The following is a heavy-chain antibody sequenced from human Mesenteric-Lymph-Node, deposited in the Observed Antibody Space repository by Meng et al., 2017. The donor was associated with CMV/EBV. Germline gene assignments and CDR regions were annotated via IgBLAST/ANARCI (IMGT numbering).Heavy chain of an antibody. CDR2: LTGDGRTT. V-gene: IGHV3-74*03. D-gene: IGHD3-10*01. J-gene: IGHJ4*02. CDR1: GFTFSNAW. Sequence: GESLKISCAASGFTFSNAWMSWVRQAPGKGLVWVSRLTGDGRTTYADFVKGRFTISRDDATSTLFLQMNGLGAEDTAVYYCARDGSYKLDYWGQGALVTVSS. CDR3: ARDGSYKLDY.